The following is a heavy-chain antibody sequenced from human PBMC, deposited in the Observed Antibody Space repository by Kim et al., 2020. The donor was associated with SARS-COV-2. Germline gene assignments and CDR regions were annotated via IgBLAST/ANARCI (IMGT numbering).Heavy chain of an antibody. Sequence: ASVKVSCKASGYTFTGYYMHWVRQAPGQGLEWMGRINTNSGGTNYAQKFQGRVTMTRDTSISTAYMELSRLRSDDTAVYYCARGGGRGSSSSSPRGHPGGDWGQGALVTVSS. CDR1: GYTFTGYY. V-gene: IGHV1-2*06. D-gene: IGHD6-6*01. J-gene: IGHJ4*02. CDR2: INTNSGGT. CDR3: ARGGGRGSSSSSPRGHPGGD.